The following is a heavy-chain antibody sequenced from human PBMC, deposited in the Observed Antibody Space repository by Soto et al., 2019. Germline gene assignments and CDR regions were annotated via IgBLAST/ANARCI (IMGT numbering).Heavy chain of an antibody. V-gene: IGHV1-2*02. CDR2: INPDSGGT. J-gene: IGHJ4*02. D-gene: IGHD2-21*01. Sequence: QVQLVQSGAEVKKPGSSVTVSCKASGYTFIDYYLHWVRQAPGQGLEWMGWINPDSGGTNYAQKFQVSVTMTRDTSINTAYSDLSRLASDDTAVYFCARDFHLLIAYDYFDRWSQGTLVTVSS. CDR1: GYTFIDYY. CDR3: ARDFHLLIAYDYFDR.